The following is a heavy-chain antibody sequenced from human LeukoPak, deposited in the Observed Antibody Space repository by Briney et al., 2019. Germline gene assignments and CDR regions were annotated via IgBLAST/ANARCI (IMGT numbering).Heavy chain of an antibody. CDR2: ISAYNGNT. Sequence: ASVKVSRKASGYTFTSYGISWVRQAPGQGLEWMGWISAYNGNTNYAQKLQGRVTMTTDTSTSTAYMELRSLRSDDTAVYYCARGFCGGGSCYGCFDYWGKGTLVTFSS. D-gene: IGHD2-15*01. J-gene: IGHJ4*02. CDR1: GYTFTSYG. V-gene: IGHV1-18*01. CDR3: ARGFCGGGSCYGCFDY.